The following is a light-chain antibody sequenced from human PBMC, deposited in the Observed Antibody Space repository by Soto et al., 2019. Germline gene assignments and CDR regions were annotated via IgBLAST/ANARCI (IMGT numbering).Light chain of an antibody. CDR3: QQYYSTPNT. V-gene: IGKV4-1*01. Sequence: DIVMTQSPDSLAVSLGERATINCKSTQSGLYSSNNKNYLAWYQQKPGQPPKLLIYWASTRESGVPDRFSGSGSGTDFTITISRLHAEDVAVYYCQQYYSTPNTFGQGTKLEIK. J-gene: IGKJ2*01. CDR1: QSGLYSSNNKNY. CDR2: WAS.